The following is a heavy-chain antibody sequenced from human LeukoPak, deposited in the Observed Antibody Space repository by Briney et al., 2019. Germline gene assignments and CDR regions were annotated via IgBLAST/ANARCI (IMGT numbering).Heavy chain of an antibody. CDR1: GFTFSSYE. D-gene: IGHD6-19*01. J-gene: IGHJ4*02. CDR2: ISTSGSTI. CDR3: ARFGIAVAGTFDY. Sequence: GGSLRLSCAASGFTFSSYEMNWVRQAPGKGLEWVSYISTSGSTIYYADSVKGRFTISRDNAKNSLYLQMDSLRAEDTAVYYCARFGIAVAGTFDYWGQGTLVTVSS. V-gene: IGHV3-48*03.